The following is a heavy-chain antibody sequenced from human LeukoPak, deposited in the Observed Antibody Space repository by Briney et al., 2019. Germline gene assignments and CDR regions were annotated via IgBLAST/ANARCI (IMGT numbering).Heavy chain of an antibody. CDR1: GFTFSSYA. CDR2: ISYDGGNK. D-gene: IGHD4-23*01. Sequence: GGPLRLSCAASGFTFSSYAMHWVRQAPGKGLEWVAVISYDGGNKYYADSVKGRFTISRDSSKNTLYLQMSSLSADDTAVYYCARRGNYFGTDVWGQGTTVTVSS. J-gene: IGHJ6*02. V-gene: IGHV3-30*04. CDR3: ARRGNYFGTDV.